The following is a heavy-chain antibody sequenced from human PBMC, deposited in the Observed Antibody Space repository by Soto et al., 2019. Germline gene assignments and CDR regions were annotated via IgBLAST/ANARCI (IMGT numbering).Heavy chain of an antibody. J-gene: IGHJ5*02. CDR2: MNPNSGNT. V-gene: IGHV1-8*01. CDR1: GYTFTSYD. D-gene: IGHD6-6*01. CDR3: ARVPSIAARRKNNWFDP. Sequence: GASVKVSCKASGYTFTSYDINWVRQATGQGLEWMGWMNPNSGNTGYAQKFQGRVTMTRNTSISTAYMELSSLRSEDTAVYYCARVPSIAARRKNNWFDPWGQGTLVTVSS.